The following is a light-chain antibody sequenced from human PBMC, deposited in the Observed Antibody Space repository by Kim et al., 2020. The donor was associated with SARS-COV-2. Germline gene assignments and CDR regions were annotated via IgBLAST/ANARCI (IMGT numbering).Light chain of an antibody. CDR3: QVSDSSSNHRI. V-gene: IGLV3-21*01. J-gene: IGLJ6*01. CDR2: DDS. CDR1: KLGRKY. Sequence: PGRTARITCAAEKLGRKYVNWYQQKPGQAPVRVIYDDSNRPSGIPERFSGSSSGNTATLTISRVEAGDEADYYCQVSDSSSNHRIFGGGTKVTVL.